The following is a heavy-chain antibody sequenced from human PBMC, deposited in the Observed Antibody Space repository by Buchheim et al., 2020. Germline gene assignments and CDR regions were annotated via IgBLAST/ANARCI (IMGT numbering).Heavy chain of an antibody. J-gene: IGHJ4*02. V-gene: IGHV4-34*01. Sequence: QVQLQQWGAGLLKPSETLSLTCAVYGGSFSGYYWSWIRQPPGKGLEWIGEINHSGSTNYNPSLNSRVTISVDTSKNQFSLKLSSVTAADTAVYYCARGWGYCSSTSCYYDYWGQGTL. D-gene: IGHD2-2*01. CDR1: GGSFSGYY. CDR3: ARGWGYCSSTSCYYDY. CDR2: INHSGST.